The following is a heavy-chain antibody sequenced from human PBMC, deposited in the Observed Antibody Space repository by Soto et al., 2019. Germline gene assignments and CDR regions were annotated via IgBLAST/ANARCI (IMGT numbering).Heavy chain of an antibody. V-gene: IGHV3-23*01. CDR3: AKNKETGTTGGLGY. Sequence: GGSLRLSCAASGFTFSSYAMSWVRQAPGKGLGWVSTISGSGGTTYYADSVKGRFTISRDNSKNTLYLQMNSLRAKDTAIYYCAKNKETGTTGGLGYWGQGTLVTVSS. J-gene: IGHJ4*02. CDR1: GFTFSSYA. CDR2: ISGSGGTT. D-gene: IGHD1-1*01.